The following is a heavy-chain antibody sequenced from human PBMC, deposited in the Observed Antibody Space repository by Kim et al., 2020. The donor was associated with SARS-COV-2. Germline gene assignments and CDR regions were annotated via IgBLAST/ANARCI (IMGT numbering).Heavy chain of an antibody. D-gene: IGHD5-18*01. CDR1: GGSISDYY. CDR2: IYYSGST. V-gene: IGHV4-59*01. J-gene: IGHJ5*02. Sequence: SETLSLTCTVSGGSISDYYWSWIRQPPGKGLEWIGYIYYSGSTNYNPSLKSRVTISVDTSKNEFSLKLSSVTAADTAVYYCAREGYIAMERGGWFDPWSQGTLVTVSS. CDR3: AREGYIAMERGGWFDP.